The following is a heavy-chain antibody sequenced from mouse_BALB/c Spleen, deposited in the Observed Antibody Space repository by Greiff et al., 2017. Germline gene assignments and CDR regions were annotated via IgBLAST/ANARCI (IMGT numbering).Heavy chain of an antibody. CDR3: ARGTTTAWDY. V-gene: IGHV1S56*01. CDR1: GYTFTSYY. D-gene: IGHD1-2*01. Sequence: QVQLQQSGPELVKPGASVRISCKASGYTFTSYYIHWVKQRPGQGLEWIGWIYPGNVNTKYNEKFKGKATLTADKSSSTAYMQLSSLTSEDSAVYFCARGTTTAWDYWGQGTTLTVSS. J-gene: IGHJ2*01. CDR2: IYPGNVNT.